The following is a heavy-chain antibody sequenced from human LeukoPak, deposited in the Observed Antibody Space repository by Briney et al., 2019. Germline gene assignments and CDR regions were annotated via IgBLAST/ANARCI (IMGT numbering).Heavy chain of an antibody. V-gene: IGHV4-4*02. CDR1: GGSISSNNW. J-gene: IGHJ4*02. Sequence: SETLSLTCAVSGGSISSNNWWSWVRQPPGKGLGGIGEVYHSGSTNYNPSLKSRVTISVDKSKNQFSLKLSSVTAADTAVYYCARGSGWYGLYFDYWGQGTLVTVSS. CDR2: VYHSGST. CDR3: ARGSGWYGLYFDY. D-gene: IGHD6-19*01.